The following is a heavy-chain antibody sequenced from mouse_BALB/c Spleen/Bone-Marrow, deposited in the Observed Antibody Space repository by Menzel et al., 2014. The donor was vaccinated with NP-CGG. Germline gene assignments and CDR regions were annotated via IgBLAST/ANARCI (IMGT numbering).Heavy chain of an antibody. Sequence: EVKLVESGGGLVQPGGSRKLSCAASGFTFSSFGMHGVRQAPEKGLEWVAYISSGSSPIFYADTVKGRFTISRDNPKNTLFLQMTSLRSEDTAIYYCTRGGNWEDFDYWGQGTTLTVPS. J-gene: IGHJ2*01. V-gene: IGHV5-17*02. D-gene: IGHD4-1*01. CDR1: GFTFSSFG. CDR2: ISSGSSPI. CDR3: TRGGNWEDFDY.